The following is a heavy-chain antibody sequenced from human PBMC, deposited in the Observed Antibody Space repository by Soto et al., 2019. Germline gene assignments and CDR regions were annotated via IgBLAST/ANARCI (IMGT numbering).Heavy chain of an antibody. D-gene: IGHD5-12*01. CDR2: VFHNGAT. J-gene: IGHJ5*02. CDR1: GASISSGSW. V-gene: IGHV4-4*02. Sequence: QVHLEESGPGLVKPSGTLSLTCAVSGASISSGSWWSWVRQPPGKGLEWIGEVFHNGATNYSPSLKSPVAVTISVDTSKNQFSLRLTSVTAADTAVYYCARDGEGGYNLGAWGQGTLVTVSS. CDR3: ARDGEGGYNLGA.